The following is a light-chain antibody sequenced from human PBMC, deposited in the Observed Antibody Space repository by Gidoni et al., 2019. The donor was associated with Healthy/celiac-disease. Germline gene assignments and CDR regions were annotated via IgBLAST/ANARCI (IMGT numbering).Light chain of an antibody. Sequence: DIHLTQSPSTLSASVGERVTITCRASQRISSWLAWYQQKPGKAPKLLIYKASSLESGVPSRFSGSGSGTEFTLTISSLQPDDFATYYCQQYNSYPFTFGPGTKVDIK. CDR2: KAS. V-gene: IGKV1-5*03. CDR1: QRISSW. CDR3: QQYNSYPFT. J-gene: IGKJ3*01.